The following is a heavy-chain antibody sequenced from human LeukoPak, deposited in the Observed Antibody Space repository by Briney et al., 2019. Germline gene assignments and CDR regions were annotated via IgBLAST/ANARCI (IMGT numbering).Heavy chain of an antibody. Sequence: SETLSLTCTVSGGSITSYYWSWVRQPPGKGLEWIGYIYYSGSTCYNPSLKSRVTISLDTSRNQLSLKLSSVTTADTAVYYCARLVAYCSSASCTDFWGQGTLVTVSS. D-gene: IGHD2-2*01. CDR2: IYYSGST. CDR3: ARLVAYCSSASCTDF. J-gene: IGHJ4*02. CDR1: GGSITSYY. V-gene: IGHV4-59*01.